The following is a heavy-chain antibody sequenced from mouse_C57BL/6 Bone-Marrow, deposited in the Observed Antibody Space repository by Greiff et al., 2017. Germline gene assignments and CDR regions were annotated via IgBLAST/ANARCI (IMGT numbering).Heavy chain of an antibody. J-gene: IGHJ2*01. V-gene: IGHV1-66*01. CDR3: ARTTRFDD. CDR2: INPGSGST. Sequence: VQLQQSGPELVKPGASVKISCKASGYGFTNYYIDWVKQRPGQGLEWIGWINPGSGSTKYNEKFKGKATLTADTSSSTAYMQLSSLTSEDSAVYYCARTTRFDDWGQGTTLTVSS. CDR1: GYGFTNYY. D-gene: IGHD1-1*01.